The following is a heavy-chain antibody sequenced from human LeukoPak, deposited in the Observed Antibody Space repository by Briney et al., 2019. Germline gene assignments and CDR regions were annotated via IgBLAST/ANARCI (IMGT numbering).Heavy chain of an antibody. J-gene: IGHJ4*02. CDR3: AKDYRSGWYGGFDY. CDR2: ISGSGGST. D-gene: IGHD6-19*01. V-gene: IGHV3-23*01. CDR1: RFTFSSYA. Sequence: PGGSLRLSCAASRFTFSSYAMSWVRQAPGKGLEWVSAISGSGGSTYYADSVKGRFTISRDNSKNTLYLQMNSLRAEDTAVYYCAKDYRSGWYGGFDYWGQGTLVTVSS.